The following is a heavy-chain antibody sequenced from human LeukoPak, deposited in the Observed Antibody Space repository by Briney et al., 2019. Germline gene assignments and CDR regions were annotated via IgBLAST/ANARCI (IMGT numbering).Heavy chain of an antibody. J-gene: IGHJ4*02. D-gene: IGHD2-2*01. CDR1: GFTFSRYD. CDR3: ARDQPNY. Sequence: GGSLRLSCAASGFTFSRYDLSWVRQAPGKGLECVSTSRGVGSTYYADSVKGRFTISRDNSKNTLYLQMNSLRAEDTAVYYCARDQPNYWGQGTLVTVSS. CDR2: SRGVGST. V-gene: IGHV3-23*01.